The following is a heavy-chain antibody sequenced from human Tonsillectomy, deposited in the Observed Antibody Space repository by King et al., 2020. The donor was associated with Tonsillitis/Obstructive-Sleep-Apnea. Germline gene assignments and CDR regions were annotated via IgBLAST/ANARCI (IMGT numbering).Heavy chain of an antibody. Sequence: EVQLVESGGGLFKPGGSLRLSCASSGFTLSSYSMNWVRQAPWKGLEWGLSISSSSSYIYYAYSVKGRFTISRDKAKNSLYLQMNSLRAEDTAVYYCARDRRGAFDIWGQGTMVTVSS. V-gene: IGHV3-21*01. CDR1: GFTLSSYS. D-gene: IGHD3-16*01. CDR2: ISSSSSYI. CDR3: ARDRRGAFDI. J-gene: IGHJ3*02.